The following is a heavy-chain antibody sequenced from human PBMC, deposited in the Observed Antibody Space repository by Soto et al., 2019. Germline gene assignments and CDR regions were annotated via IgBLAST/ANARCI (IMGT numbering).Heavy chain of an antibody. D-gene: IGHD1-26*01. V-gene: IGHV3-15*07. CDR3: ARKMSSYGAFDI. Sequence: GGSLRLSCAASGFTFSNAWMNWVRQAPGKGLEWVGRIKSKTDGGTTDYAAPVKGRFTISRDDSKNTLYLQMNSLKTEDTAVYYCARKMSSYGAFDIWGQGTMVTVSS. CDR1: GFTFSNAW. CDR2: IKSKTDGGTT. J-gene: IGHJ3*02.